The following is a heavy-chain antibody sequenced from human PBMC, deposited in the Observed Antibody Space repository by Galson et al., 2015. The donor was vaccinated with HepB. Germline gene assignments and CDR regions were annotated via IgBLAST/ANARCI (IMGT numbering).Heavy chain of an antibody. J-gene: IGHJ6*04. CDR2: INSDGSST. Sequence: SLRLSCAASGFTFSSYWMHWVRQAPGKGLVWVSRINSDGSSTSYADSVKGRFTISRDNAKNTLYLQMNSLRAEDTAVYYCARDFGIDIVVVPSKGMDVWGKGTTVTVSS. V-gene: IGHV3-74*01. CDR3: ARDFGIDIVVVPSKGMDV. D-gene: IGHD2-2*01. CDR1: GFTFSSYW.